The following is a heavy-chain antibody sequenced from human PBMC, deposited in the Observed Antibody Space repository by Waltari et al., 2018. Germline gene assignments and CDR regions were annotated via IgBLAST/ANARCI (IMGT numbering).Heavy chain of an antibody. CDR1: GFTFSSSG. CDR3: AKEVVVVITVFDY. Sequence: QVQLVESGGGVVQPGRSLRLSCAASGFTFSSSGMHWVRQAPGKGLEWVAVISYDGSNKYYADSGKGRFTISRDKSKNTLYLQMNSLRAEDTAVYYCAKEVVVVITVFDYWGQGTLVTVSS. V-gene: IGHV3-30*18. CDR2: ISYDGSNK. D-gene: IGHD3-22*01. J-gene: IGHJ4*02.